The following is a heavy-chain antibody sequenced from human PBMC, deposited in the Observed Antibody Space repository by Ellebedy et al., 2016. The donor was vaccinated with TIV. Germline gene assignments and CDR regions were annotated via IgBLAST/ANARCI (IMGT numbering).Heavy chain of an antibody. J-gene: IGHJ3*02. CDR2: IFYSGST. CDR3: ARGRAVAGTFAFDM. CDR1: GGSISSGDYY. V-gene: IGHV4-30-4*01. Sequence: SETLSLXXTVSGGSISSGDYYWNWIRQPPGKGLEWIGYIFYSGSTYYNPSLKSRVVISVDTSKNQFSLRLTSVTAADTAVYYCARGRAVAGTFAFDMWGQGTTVTVSS. D-gene: IGHD6-19*01.